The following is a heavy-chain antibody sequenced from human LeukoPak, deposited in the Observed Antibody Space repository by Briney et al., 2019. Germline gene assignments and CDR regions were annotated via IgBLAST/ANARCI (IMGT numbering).Heavy chain of an antibody. CDR3: ARDRPNYYGSDGHYYRRDGDY. J-gene: IGHJ4*02. CDR1: GFTFSIYA. CDR2: ITSRGEST. V-gene: IGHV3-23*01. Sequence: GGSLRLSCAASGFTFSIYAMSWVRQAPGKGLQWVSSITSRGESTWYVDSVKGRFTITRDNTENTLYLQTHSLRAEDTAVYYCARDRPNYYGSDGHYYRRDGDYWGRGTLVSVSS. D-gene: IGHD3-22*01.